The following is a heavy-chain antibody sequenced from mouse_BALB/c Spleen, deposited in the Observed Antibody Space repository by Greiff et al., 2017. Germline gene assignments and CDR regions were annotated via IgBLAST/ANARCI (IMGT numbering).Heavy chain of an antibody. CDR1: GFTFSSFG. V-gene: IGHV5-17*02. J-gene: IGHJ4*01. CDR3: ARSGGKDYAMDY. D-gene: IGHD1-1*02. CDR2: ISSGSSTI. Sequence: DVKLQESGGGLVQPGGSRKLSCAASGFTFSSFGMHWVRQAPEKGLEWVAYISSGSSTIYYADTVKGRFTISRDNPKNTLFLQMTSLRSEDTAMYYCARSGGKDYAMDYWGQGTSVTVSS.